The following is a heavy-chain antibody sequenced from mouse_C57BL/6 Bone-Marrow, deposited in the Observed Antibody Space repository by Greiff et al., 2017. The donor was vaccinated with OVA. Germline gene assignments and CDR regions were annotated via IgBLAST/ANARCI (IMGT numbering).Heavy chain of an antibody. D-gene: IGHD2-3*01. Sequence: EVKLMESGGGLVKPGGSLKLSCAASGFTFSSYAMSWVRQTPEKRLEWVATISDGGSYTYYPDNVKGRFTISRDNAKNNLYLQMSHLKSEDTAMYYCATIYDGYYWFAYWGQGTLVTVSA. CDR2: ISDGGSYT. CDR3: ATIYDGYYWFAY. J-gene: IGHJ3*01. CDR1: GFTFSSYA. V-gene: IGHV5-4*03.